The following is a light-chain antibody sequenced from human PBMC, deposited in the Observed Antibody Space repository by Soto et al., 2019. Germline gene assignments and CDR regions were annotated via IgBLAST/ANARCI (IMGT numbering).Light chain of an antibody. CDR2: QDS. CDR1: KLGDKY. V-gene: IGLV3-1*01. Sequence: SSELTQPPSVSVSPGQTASITCSGDKLGDKYACWYQQKPGQSPVLVIYQDSKRPSGIPERFSGSNSGNTATLTISGTQAMDEADYYCQAWDSSTHNYVFGTRTKVTVL. J-gene: IGLJ1*01. CDR3: QAWDSSTHNYV.